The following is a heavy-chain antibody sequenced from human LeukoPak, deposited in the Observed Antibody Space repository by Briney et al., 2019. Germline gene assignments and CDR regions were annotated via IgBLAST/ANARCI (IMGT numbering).Heavy chain of an antibody. CDR2: ISGSGGGT. V-gene: IGHV3-23*01. J-gene: IGHJ4*02. D-gene: IGHD6-19*01. Sequence: GGSLRLSCAASGFTVSSCYMSWVRQPPGKGLEWVSAISGSGGGTYYADSVKGRFTISRDNSKNTLYLQMNSLRAEDTAVYYCAKQPSALAGTYDYWGQGTLVTVSS. CDR3: AKQPSALAGTYDY. CDR1: GFTVSSCY.